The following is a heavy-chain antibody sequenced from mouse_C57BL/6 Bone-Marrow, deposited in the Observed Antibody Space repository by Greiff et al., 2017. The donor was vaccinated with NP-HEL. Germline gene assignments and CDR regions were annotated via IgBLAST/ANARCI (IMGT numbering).Heavy chain of an antibody. CDR1: GFSFNTYA. V-gene: IGHV10-1*01. D-gene: IGHD2-4*01. CDR3: VRGGDYDVGAWFAY. CDR2: IRSKSNNYAT. J-gene: IGHJ3*01. Sequence: EVNVVESGGGLVQPKGSLKLSCAASGFSFNTYAMNWVCQAPGKGLEWVARIRSKSNNYATYYADSVKDRFTISRDDSESMLYLQMNNLKTEDTAMYYCVRGGDYDVGAWFAYWGQGTLVTVSA.